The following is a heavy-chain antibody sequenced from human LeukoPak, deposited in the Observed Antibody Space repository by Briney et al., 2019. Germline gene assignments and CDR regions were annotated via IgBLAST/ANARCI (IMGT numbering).Heavy chain of an antibody. CDR3: ARSIGLTGGGVDV. J-gene: IGHJ6*02. Sequence: GSLRLSCAASGFTFRDYNMNWVRQAPGKGLEGFAYITDSGSTIHYADSVNGRFTISRNNAKNSLYLQMNSLRAEDSAVYYCARSIGLTGGGVDVWGRGTTVTVSS. V-gene: IGHV3-11*01. CDR1: GFTFRDYN. CDR2: ITDSGSTI. D-gene: IGHD3-9*01.